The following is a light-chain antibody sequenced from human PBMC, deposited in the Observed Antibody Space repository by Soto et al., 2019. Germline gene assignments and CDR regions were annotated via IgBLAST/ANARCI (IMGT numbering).Light chain of an antibody. CDR3: QQSYRNPKT. CDR2: AAS. Sequence: DIQMTQSPSSLSPSVGDRVTITCRASQSIRSYLNWYQQKPGKAPNLLIYAASSLQSGVPSRFSGSGSGTDFTLTISSLQPEDFATYYCQQSYRNPKTFGQGTKVEIK. CDR1: QSIRSY. J-gene: IGKJ1*01. V-gene: IGKV1-39*01.